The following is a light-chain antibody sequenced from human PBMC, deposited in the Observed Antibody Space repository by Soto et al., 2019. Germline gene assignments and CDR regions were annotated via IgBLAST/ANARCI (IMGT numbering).Light chain of an antibody. Sequence: EIVMTQSPATLSVSTGERATLSCRASQRVTTNLAWYQQKPGQAPRLLIYGASTRATDIPGRFSGSGAETEFTLTISNLKSEDFAVYYCQQYSDWTPTYTFGQGTKLEIK. J-gene: IGKJ2*01. V-gene: IGKV3-15*01. CDR1: QRVTTN. CDR3: QQYSDWTPTYT. CDR2: GAS.